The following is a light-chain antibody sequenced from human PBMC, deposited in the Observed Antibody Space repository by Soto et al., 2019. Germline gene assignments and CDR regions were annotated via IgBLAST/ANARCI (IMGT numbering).Light chain of an antibody. CDR3: QQRNTWPPIT. CDR2: DAS. J-gene: IGKJ5*01. CDR1: QSGRTS. V-gene: IGKV3-11*01. Sequence: IVLTQSPATLPLSPVERPTLSCIASQSGRTSLAQYQVKPGQAPRPLIYDASRRASGVPARFSGSGSGTDFTLTISSLEPEDFALYYCQQRNTWPPITFGQGTRLEIK.